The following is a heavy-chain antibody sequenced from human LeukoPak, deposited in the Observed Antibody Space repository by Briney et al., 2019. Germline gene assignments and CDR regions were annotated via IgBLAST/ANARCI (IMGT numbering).Heavy chain of an antibody. CDR2: FYPEDGET. CDR1: GYTLTELS. J-gene: IGHJ3*02. Sequence: ASVNVSCKVSGYTLTELSMHWVRQAPGKGLEWMGGFYPEDGETIYAQKFQGRVTMTEDTSTDTAYMELSSLRSEDTAVYYCATPYNWNDPEVVGAFDIWGQGTMVTVSS. CDR3: ATPYNWNDPEVVGAFDI. D-gene: IGHD1-1*01. V-gene: IGHV1-24*01.